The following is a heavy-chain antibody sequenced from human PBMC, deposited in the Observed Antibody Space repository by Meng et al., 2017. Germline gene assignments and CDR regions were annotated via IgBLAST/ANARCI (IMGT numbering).Heavy chain of an antibody. CDR1: GYTFIDAY. D-gene: IGHD2-15*01. CDR3: ARVVAATTLFLDY. Sequence: QVQLGQLGAEVKKPGASVKLSCKASGYTFIDAYIHWVRQAPGKGLEWIGEIYHSGSTNYNPSLKSRVTISVDKSKNQFSLKLSSVTAADTAVYYCARVVAATTLFLDYWGQGTLVTVSS. V-gene: IGHV4-34*01. CDR2: IYHSGST. J-gene: IGHJ4*02.